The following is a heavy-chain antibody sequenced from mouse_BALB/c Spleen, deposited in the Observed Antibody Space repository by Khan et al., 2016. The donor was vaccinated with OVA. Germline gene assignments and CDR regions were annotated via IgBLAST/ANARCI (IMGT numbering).Heavy chain of an antibody. CDR3: TRGGWGDWFAY. D-gene: IGHD1-1*02. CDR2: ISTYYGHA. Sequence: QVQLKQSGAELVRPGVSVKISCKGSGYTFTDFTMHWVRQSHAMSLEWIGVISTYYGHATYNQKFKDKATMTVDKSSSTAYMELARLTSEDSAIXYCTRGGWGDWFAYWGQGTLVTVSA. CDR1: GYTFTDFT. V-gene: IGHV1S137*01. J-gene: IGHJ3*01.